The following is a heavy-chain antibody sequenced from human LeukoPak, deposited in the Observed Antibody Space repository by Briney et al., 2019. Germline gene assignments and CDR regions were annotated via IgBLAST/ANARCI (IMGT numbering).Heavy chain of an antibody. J-gene: IGHJ5*02. V-gene: IGHV3-7*01. CDR2: IKEDGSTK. D-gene: IGHD3-3*01. Sequence: GGSLRLSCVASGFTFSRDWMSGVRQAPGQGLEWVATIKEDGSTKFYVDSVKGRFSISRDNAENSLYLQMSSLRVEDTAVYYCAKFIRDYDFWSGSYRAQWFDPWGQGTLVTVSS. CDR1: GFTFSRDW. CDR3: AKFIRDYDFWSGSYRAQWFDP.